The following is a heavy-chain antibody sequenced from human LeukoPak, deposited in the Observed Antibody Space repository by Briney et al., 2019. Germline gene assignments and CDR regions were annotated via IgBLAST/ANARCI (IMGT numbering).Heavy chain of an antibody. D-gene: IGHD3-10*01. Sequence: GRSVSLSCPSSGFIFVDYAMHWVRPAPGKGLAWVSVIRWNSGSIGYADSVKGRFTISRDNAKNSLYLQMNSLRAEDTALYYCAKDNMGYGSGSYYYFDYRGQGTLVTVSS. CDR2: IRWNSGSI. CDR3: AKDNMGYGSGSYYYFDY. V-gene: IGHV3-9*01. CDR1: GFIFVDYA. J-gene: IGHJ4*02.